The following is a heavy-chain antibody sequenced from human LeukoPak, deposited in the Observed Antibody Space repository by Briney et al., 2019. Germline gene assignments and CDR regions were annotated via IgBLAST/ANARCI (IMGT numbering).Heavy chain of an antibody. V-gene: IGHV4-30-4*08. Sequence: SETLSLTCTVSGDSISSADYYWTWIRQPPGKGLELVGFIYYSGSTKYNPSLKSRVTISAATSRTQFSLRLSYATAADTAVYYCARIRRPHWYLDLWGRGTLVTVSS. CDR1: GDSISSADYY. CDR3: ARIRRPHWYLDL. J-gene: IGHJ2*01. CDR2: IYYSGST. D-gene: IGHD3-3*01.